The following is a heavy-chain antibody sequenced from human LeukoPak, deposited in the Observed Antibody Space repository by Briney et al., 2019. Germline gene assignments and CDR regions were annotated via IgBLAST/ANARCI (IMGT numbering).Heavy chain of an antibody. D-gene: IGHD1-26*01. J-gene: IGHJ5*02. CDR2: IVVGSGYT. CDR3: AAEETGYSGWFDP. CDR1: GLTFTRAT. V-gene: IGHV1-58*02. Sequence: SVKVSCKASGLTFTRATIQWVRQLRGQRPEWIGWIVVGSGYTNYAPKFQERITITRDMSTNTVYMEMRSLRSEDTAVYYCAAEETGYSGWFDPWGQGTLVTVSS.